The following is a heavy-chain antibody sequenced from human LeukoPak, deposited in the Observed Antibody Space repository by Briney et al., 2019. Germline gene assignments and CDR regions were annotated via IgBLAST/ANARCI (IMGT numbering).Heavy chain of an antibody. J-gene: IGHJ4*02. D-gene: IGHD3-16*01. Sequence: GASVKVSCKTSGYIFTSYDIIWVRQAPGQGLEWMGWTSTYNGNTNYAQKLQGRVTMTTDTSTGTAYMELRSLRSDDTAVYYCARGPAWGYYFDYWGQGALVTVSS. CDR1: GYIFTSYD. CDR3: ARGPAWGYYFDY. V-gene: IGHV1-18*01. CDR2: TSTYNGNT.